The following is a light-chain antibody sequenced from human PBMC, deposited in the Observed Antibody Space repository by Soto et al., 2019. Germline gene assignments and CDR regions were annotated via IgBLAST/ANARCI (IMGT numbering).Light chain of an antibody. CDR3: HQYGSSPFT. V-gene: IGKV3-20*01. J-gene: IGKJ3*01. Sequence: EIVLTQSPGTLSLSPGERATLSCRASQSVSYYLAWYQQKPGQAPRLLMYGVSSRATGIPDRFSGSGSGTDFTLTISRLEPEDFAVYYCHQYGSSPFTFGPGIKVDIK. CDR2: GVS. CDR1: QSVSYY.